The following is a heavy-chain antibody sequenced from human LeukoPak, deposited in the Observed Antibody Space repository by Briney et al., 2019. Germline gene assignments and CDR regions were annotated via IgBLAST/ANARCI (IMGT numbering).Heavy chain of an antibody. D-gene: IGHD3-10*02. V-gene: IGHV3-30*02. CDR1: GFTFSSYA. CDR2: IRYDGSNK. Sequence: PGRSLRLSCAASGFTFSSYAMHWVRQAPGKGLEWVAFIRYDGSNKYYADSVKGRFTISRDNSKNTLYLQMNSLRPEDTAVYYCAKDLPVLGVLIHYFDYWGQGTLVTVSS. CDR3: AKDLPVLGVLIHYFDY. J-gene: IGHJ4*02.